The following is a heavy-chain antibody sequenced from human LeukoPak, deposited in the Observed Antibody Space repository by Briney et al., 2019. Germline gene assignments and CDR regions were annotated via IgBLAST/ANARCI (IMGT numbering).Heavy chain of an antibody. Sequence: PSETRSLTSTVSGGSISSSSYYWGWIRQPPGKGLEWIGSIYYSGSTYYNPSLKSRVTISVDTSKNQFSLQLSSVTAADTAVYYCARGTTSDFWSGYSPYYFDYWGQGTLVTVSS. CDR2: IYYSGST. J-gene: IGHJ4*02. CDR3: ARGTTSDFWSGYSPYYFDY. CDR1: GGSISSSSYY. V-gene: IGHV4-39*01. D-gene: IGHD3-3*01.